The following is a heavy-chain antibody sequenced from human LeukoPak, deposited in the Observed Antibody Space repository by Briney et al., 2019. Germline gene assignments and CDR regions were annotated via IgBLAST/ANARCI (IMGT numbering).Heavy chain of an antibody. V-gene: IGHV4-59*01. Sequence: SETLSLTCTVSGGSISTYYWTWIRQPPGKGLEWIGYIYYSGSTNYNPSLKSRVTISLDTSKNQFSLKLNSVTAADTAVYYCARRVATTGIYAFDIWGQGTMVTVSS. CDR1: GGSISTYY. CDR3: ARRVATTGIYAFDI. D-gene: IGHD1-1*01. CDR2: IYYSGST. J-gene: IGHJ3*02.